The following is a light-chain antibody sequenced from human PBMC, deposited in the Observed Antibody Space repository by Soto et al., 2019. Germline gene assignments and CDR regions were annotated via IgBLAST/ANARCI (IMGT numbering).Light chain of an antibody. J-gene: IGLJ3*02. CDR3: GTWDSSLSAGV. CDR2: DNK. V-gene: IGLV1-51*01. CDR1: SSNIGSNS. Sequence: QSVLTQPPSVSAAPGQMVTISCSGTSSNIGSNSVAWYQQLPGTAPKLLIYDNKERPSGIPDRFSGSKSGTSATLGITGLQTGDEADYYRGTWDSSLSAGVFGGGTKLTVL.